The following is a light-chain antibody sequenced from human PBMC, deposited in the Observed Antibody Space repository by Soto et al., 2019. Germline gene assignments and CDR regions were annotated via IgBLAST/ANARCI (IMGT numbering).Light chain of an antibody. CDR1: QGITSW. CDR3: QHYNTYWT. CDR2: KAS. Sequence: DIPMTQSPSTLSASVGDRVTITCRASQGITSWLAWYQQKPGKAPKLLIYKASILESGVPSRFSGSGSGTDFTLTISSLQPDDFATYYCQHYNTYWTFGQGTKVEIK. V-gene: IGKV1-5*03. J-gene: IGKJ1*01.